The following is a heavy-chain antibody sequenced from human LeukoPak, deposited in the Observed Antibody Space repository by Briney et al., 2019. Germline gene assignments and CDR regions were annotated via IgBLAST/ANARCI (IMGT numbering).Heavy chain of an antibody. CDR1: GYTFTSYG. V-gene: IGHV1-18*01. Sequence: EASVKVSCKASGYTFTSYGISWVRQAPGQGLEWMGWITAYNDNTYYAQKLQGRVTMTTDTSTSTAYMELRSLRSDDTTVYYCARKDSDDSSGYGLWGQGTLVTVSS. CDR2: ITAYNDNT. CDR3: ARKDSDDSSGYGL. D-gene: IGHD3-22*01. J-gene: IGHJ4*02.